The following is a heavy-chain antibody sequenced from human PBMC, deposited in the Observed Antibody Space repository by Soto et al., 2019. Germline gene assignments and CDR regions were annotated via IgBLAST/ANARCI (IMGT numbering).Heavy chain of an antibody. V-gene: IGHV1-69*06. CDR3: ARVDIGENLLGYYYYGMDV. J-gene: IGHJ6*02. Sequence: QVQLVQSGAEVKKPGSSVKVSCKASGGTFSSYAISWVRQAPGQGLEWMGGIIPIFGTANYAQKFQGRVTITADKSTSTAYMELSSLRSEDTAVSYCARVDIGENLLGYYYYGMDVWGQETTVTVSS. CDR1: GGTFSSYA. CDR2: IIPIFGTA. D-gene: IGHD3-10*01.